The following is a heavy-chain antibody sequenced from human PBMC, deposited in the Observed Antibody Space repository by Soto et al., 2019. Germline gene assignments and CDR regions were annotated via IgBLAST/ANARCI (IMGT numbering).Heavy chain of an antibody. D-gene: IGHD2-15*01. CDR1: GFTFSSYG. J-gene: IGHJ4*02. Sequence: QVQLVESGGGVVQPGRSLRLSCAASGFTFSSYGMHWVRQAPGKGLEWVAVIWYDGSNKYYADSVKGRFTISRDNSKNTLDLQMNSRRAEDTAVYYCARDKLLGSTVGYYFDYWGQGTLVTVSS. CDR2: IWYDGSNK. CDR3: ARDKLLGSTVGYYFDY. V-gene: IGHV3-33*01.